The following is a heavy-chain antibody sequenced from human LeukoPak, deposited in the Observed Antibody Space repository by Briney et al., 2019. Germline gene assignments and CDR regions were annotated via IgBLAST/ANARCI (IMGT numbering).Heavy chain of an antibody. CDR3: ARYWGPYDNSGAYFDY. J-gene: IGHJ4*02. V-gene: IGHV4-4*08. CDR2: MYTGGST. CDR1: GGSINGYH. Sequence: SETLSLTCTVSGGSINGYHWSWIRQPAGKGLEWIGHMYTGGSTNYNPSLKSRVTISVDTSKNQFSLKLSSVTAADTAMYYCARYWGPYDNSGAYFDYWGQGTLVTVSS. D-gene: IGHD3-22*01.